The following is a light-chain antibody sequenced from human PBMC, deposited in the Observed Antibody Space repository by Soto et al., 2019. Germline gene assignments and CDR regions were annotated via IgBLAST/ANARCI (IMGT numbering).Light chain of an antibody. V-gene: IGKV4-1*01. CDR2: WAS. CDR3: QQYYNTPRA. Sequence: DIVMTQSPDSLAVSLGERATINCKSSQSVLYSSNNKNYLAWYQQKPGQPPKLLIYWASTRESGVPDRFGGSGSGTDFTLTISSLQAEDVAVYYCQQYYNTPRAFGPGTKVGIK. CDR1: QSVLYSSNNKNY. J-gene: IGKJ3*01.